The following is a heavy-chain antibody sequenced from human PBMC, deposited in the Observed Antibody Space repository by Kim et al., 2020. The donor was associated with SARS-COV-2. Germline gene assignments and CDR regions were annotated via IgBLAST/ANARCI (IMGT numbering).Heavy chain of an antibody. V-gene: IGHV1-2*04. J-gene: IGHJ2*01. CDR3: ARDATSEDSSSWYPDWYFDL. D-gene: IGHD6-13*01. Sequence: ASVKVSCKASGYTFTGYYMHWVRQAPGQGLEWMGWINPNSGGTNYAQKFQGWVTMTRDTSISTAYMELSRLRSDDTAVYYCARDATSEDSSSWYPDWYFDLWGRGTLVTVSS. CDR1: GYTFTGYY. CDR2: INPNSGGT.